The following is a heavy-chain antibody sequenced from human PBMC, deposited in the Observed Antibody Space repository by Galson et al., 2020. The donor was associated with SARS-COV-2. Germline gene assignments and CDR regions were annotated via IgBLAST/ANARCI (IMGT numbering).Heavy chain of an antibody. CDR1: GDSLSSNSAA. J-gene: IGHJ4*02. CDR2: TYYRSPWFN. V-gene: IGHV6-1*01. Sequence: SQTLSLTCAISGDSLSSNSAAWNWISQSPSSGLEWLVRTYYRSPWFNHYAISVTGRITINPDTTKNQFSLHLNSVTPEDTAVYYCARGDGTVDGDYDFDYWGQGTLVTVSS. CDR3: ARGDGTVDGDYDFDY. D-gene: IGHD2-21*01.